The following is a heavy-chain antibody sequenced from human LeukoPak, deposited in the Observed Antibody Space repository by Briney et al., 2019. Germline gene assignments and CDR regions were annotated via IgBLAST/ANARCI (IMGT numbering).Heavy chain of an antibody. J-gene: IGHJ4*02. D-gene: IGHD4-23*01. V-gene: IGHV4-4*07. CDR3: AGDHQDYGANSALWY. CDR1: GVSISRYY. CDR2: IQTSGST. Sequence: SETLSLTCTVSGVSISRYYWSWLRQPAGKGLEWIGRIQTSGSTNYNPSLKSRIIMSVDTSKNQFSLKLTSVTAADTAVYYCAGDHQDYGANSALWYWGQGTLVIVSS.